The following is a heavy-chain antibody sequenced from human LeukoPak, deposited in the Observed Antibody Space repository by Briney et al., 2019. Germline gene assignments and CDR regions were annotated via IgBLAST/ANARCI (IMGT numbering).Heavy chain of an antibody. CDR2: ISSNSSYI. Sequence: KPGGSLRLSCAASGFTFSSYSMNWVRQAPGKGLEWVSSISSNSSYIYYADSVKGRFTISRDNAKNSLYLQMNSLRAEDTAVYYCARVVVIAPYDAFDIWGQGTMVTVSS. J-gene: IGHJ3*02. V-gene: IGHV3-21*01. CDR3: ARVVVIAPYDAFDI. CDR1: GFTFSSYS. D-gene: IGHD2-21*01.